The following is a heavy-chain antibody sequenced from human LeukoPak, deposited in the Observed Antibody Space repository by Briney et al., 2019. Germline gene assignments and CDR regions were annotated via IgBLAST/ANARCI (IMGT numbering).Heavy chain of an antibody. Sequence: SETLSLTCTVSGGSISSDYWSWIRQPAGKGLEWIGRIYTSGSTNYNPSLKSRVTMSVDTSKNQFSLKLSSVTAADTAVYYCALVVPAATHYYYMDVWGKGTTVTVSS. CDR2: IYTSGST. V-gene: IGHV4-4*07. J-gene: IGHJ6*03. CDR1: GGSISSDY. CDR3: ALVVPAATHYYYMDV. D-gene: IGHD2-2*01.